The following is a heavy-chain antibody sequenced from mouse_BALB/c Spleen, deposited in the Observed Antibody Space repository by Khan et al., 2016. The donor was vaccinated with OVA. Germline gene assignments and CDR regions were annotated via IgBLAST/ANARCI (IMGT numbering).Heavy chain of an antibody. D-gene: IGHD1-1*01. CDR1: GFTFSTYG. CDR2: ISRGGHYT. V-gene: IGHV5-6*01. J-gene: IGHJ3*01. CDR3: ARLAYYYNSEGFAY. Sequence: EVQLVESGGDLVKPGGSLKLSCAASGFTFSTYGMSWVRQTPDQRLEWVATISRGGHYTYFPDSVKGRFTISRDNAKSTLYLQMSSLKSEDTAIYYCARLAYYYNSEGFAYWGRGTLVTVSA.